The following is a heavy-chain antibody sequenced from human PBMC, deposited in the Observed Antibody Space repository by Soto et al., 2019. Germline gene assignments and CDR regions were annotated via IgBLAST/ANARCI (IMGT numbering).Heavy chain of an antibody. D-gene: IGHD1-26*01. CDR2: INPNSGGT. V-gene: IGHV1-2*04. CDR1: GGTFSSYA. J-gene: IGHJ6*02. Sequence: ASVKVSCKASGGTFSSYAISWVRQAPGQGLEWMGGINPNSGGTKYAQKFQAWVTMTRDTSISTAYMELSRLRSDDTAVYYCARVSGSYYYGMDVWGQGTTVTVSS. CDR3: ARVSGSYYYGMDV.